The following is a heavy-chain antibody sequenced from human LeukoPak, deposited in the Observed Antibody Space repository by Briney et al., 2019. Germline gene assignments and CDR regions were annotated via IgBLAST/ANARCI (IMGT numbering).Heavy chain of an antibody. V-gene: IGHV4-34*01. CDR3: ARGDPVLVVPAAILVAGWYYFDY. CDR2: INHRGST. CDR1: GGAFSGYY. D-gene: IGHD2-2*01. J-gene: IGHJ4*02. Sequence: PSETLSLTCAVYGGAFSGYYWTWIRQPPGKGLEWIGEINHRGSTNYNPSLKSRVTISVDTSKNQFSLKLSSVTAADTAVYYCARGDPVLVVPAAILVAGWYYFDYWGQGTLVTVSS.